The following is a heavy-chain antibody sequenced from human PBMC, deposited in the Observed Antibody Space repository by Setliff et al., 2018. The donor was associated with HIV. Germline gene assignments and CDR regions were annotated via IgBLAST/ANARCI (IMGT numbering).Heavy chain of an antibody. CDR3: AKGTYYYDSSGSDY. V-gene: IGHV1-69-2*01. J-gene: IGHJ4*02. Sequence: ASVKVSCKASGYTFTDYYMHWVQQAPGKGLEWMGRVDPEDGETIYAEKFQGRVTITADTSTDTAYMELSSLRSEDTAVYYCAKGTYYYDSSGSDYRGQGTLVTVSS. CDR1: GYTFTDYY. CDR2: VDPEDGET. D-gene: IGHD3-22*01.